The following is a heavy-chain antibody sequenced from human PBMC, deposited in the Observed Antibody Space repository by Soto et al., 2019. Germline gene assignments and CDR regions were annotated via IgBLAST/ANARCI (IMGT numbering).Heavy chain of an antibody. D-gene: IGHD5-18*01. Sequence: GGSLRLSCAASGFTFDDYAMHWVRQAPGKGLEWVSLISWDGGSTYYADSVKGRFTISRDNSKNSLYLQMNSLRAEDTALYYCAKGVRRWIQLWLPDYWGQGTLVTVSS. V-gene: IGHV3-43D*03. CDR1: GFTFDDYA. CDR2: ISWDGGST. J-gene: IGHJ4*02. CDR3: AKGVRRWIQLWLPDY.